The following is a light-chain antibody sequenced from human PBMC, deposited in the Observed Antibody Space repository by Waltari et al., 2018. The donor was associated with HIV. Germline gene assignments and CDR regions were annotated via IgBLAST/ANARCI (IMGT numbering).Light chain of an antibody. Sequence: DLQMPQSPSILSASVGDRLTITCRASQSISSRLSWYQQKPGTAPKLLIDKASTLESGVPSRFSGSGSGTDFTLTISSLQPDDFATYYCQQYARYSRTFGQGTKVEVK. CDR1: QSISSR. V-gene: IGKV1-5*03. CDR3: QQYARYSRT. J-gene: IGKJ1*01. CDR2: KAS.